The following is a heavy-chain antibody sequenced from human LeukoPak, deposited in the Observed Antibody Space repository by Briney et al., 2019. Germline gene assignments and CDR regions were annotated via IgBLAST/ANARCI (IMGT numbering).Heavy chain of an antibody. J-gene: IGHJ4*02. Sequence: PSETLSLTCTVSGGSISSYYWSWIRQPAGKGLEWIGRIYTSGSTNYNPSLKSRVTMSVDTSKNQFSLKLSSVTAADTAVYYCARDLLWIWYSGFDYWGQGTLVTVSS. V-gene: IGHV4-4*07. D-gene: IGHD6-13*01. CDR1: GGSISSYY. CDR3: ARDLLWIWYSGFDY. CDR2: IYTSGST.